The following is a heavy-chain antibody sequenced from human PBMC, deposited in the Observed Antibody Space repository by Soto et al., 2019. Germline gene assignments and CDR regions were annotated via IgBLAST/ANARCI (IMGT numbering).Heavy chain of an antibody. D-gene: IGHD2-15*01. CDR1: GYNFATYG. CDR2: IAPDNGDT. J-gene: IGHJ4*02. Sequence: QVQLVQSGAELKRPGASVKVSCKSSGYNFATYGISWVRQAPGQGLERMGWIAPDNGDTNYEQKLRGRVTLTADTSTNTAYMEVRSLRSDDTAVYFCARLAPCNSGTCYSRPLDYWGQGTLVTVSS. CDR3: ARLAPCNSGTCYSRPLDY. V-gene: IGHV1-18*01.